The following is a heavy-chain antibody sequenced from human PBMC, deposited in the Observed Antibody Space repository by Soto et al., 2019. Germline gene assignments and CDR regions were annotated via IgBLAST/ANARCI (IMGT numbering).Heavy chain of an antibody. Sequence: PGGSLRLSCAASVLTYISYGMHWVRPAPGKGLEWVAVIWYDESNKYYADSVKGRFTISRDNSKNTLYLQMNSLRAEDTAVYYCARGRAKYYDILTGPLRGAFDIWGKGTMVTVSS. J-gene: IGHJ3*02. CDR2: IWYDESNK. CDR1: VLTYISYG. V-gene: IGHV3-33*08. D-gene: IGHD3-9*01. CDR3: ARGRAKYYDILTGPLRGAFDI.